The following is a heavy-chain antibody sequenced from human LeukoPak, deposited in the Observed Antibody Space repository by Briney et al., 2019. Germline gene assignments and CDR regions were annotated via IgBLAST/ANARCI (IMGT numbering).Heavy chain of an antibody. CDR1: GFTFSSYW. D-gene: IGHD4-17*01. V-gene: IGHV3-74*01. CDR3: AREHAYGDRKAGDY. CDR2: INSDGSST. J-gene: IGHJ4*02. Sequence: GGSLRLSCAASGFTFSSYWMHWVRQAPGKGLVWVSRINSDGSSTSYADSVKGRFTTSRDNAKNTLYLQMNSLRAEDTAVYYCAREHAYGDRKAGDYWGQGTLVTVSS.